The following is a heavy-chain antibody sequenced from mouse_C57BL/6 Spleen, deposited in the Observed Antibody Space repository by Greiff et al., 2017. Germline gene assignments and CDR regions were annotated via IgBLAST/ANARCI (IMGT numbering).Heavy chain of an antibody. CDR3: AILYYYDESSMDY. D-gene: IGHD2-4*01. CDR1: GIDFSRYW. V-gene: IGHV4-1*01. Sequence: EVKVIESGGGLVQPGGSLKLSCAASGIDFSRYWMSWVRRAPGKGLEWIGEINPDSSTINYAPSLKDKFIISRDNAKNTLYLQMSKVRSDDTALYYCAILYYYDESSMDYWGQGTSVTVSS. CDR2: INPDSSTI. J-gene: IGHJ4*01.